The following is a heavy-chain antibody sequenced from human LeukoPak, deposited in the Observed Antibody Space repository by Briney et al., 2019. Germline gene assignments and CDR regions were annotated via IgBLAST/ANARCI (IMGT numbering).Heavy chain of an antibody. D-gene: IGHD6-13*01. Sequence: GGSLRLSCAASGFTFSSYAMSWVRQAPGKGLEWVSAISGSGGSTYYADSVKGRFTISRDNSENTLYLQMNSLRAEDTAVYYCAKDQSSSSWFWFDPWGQGTLVTVSS. V-gene: IGHV3-23*01. CDR3: AKDQSSSSWFWFDP. CDR2: ISGSGGST. CDR1: GFTFSSYA. J-gene: IGHJ5*02.